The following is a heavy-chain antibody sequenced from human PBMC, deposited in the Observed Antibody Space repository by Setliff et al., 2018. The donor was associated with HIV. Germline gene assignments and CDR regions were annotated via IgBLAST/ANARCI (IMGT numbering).Heavy chain of an antibody. Sequence: GASVMVSCKASGGTFSMYAISWVRQAPGQGLEWMGGIVPIIGITNYAQKFQGRVTITADKSTSTMYMDLSSLRSEDTAVYYCASHPGSSIEKPYFDTWGQGTLVTVSS. J-gene: IGHJ5*02. CDR2: IVPIIGIT. D-gene: IGHD2-2*01. CDR3: ASHPGSSIEKPYFDT. CDR1: GGTFSMYA. V-gene: IGHV1-69*10.